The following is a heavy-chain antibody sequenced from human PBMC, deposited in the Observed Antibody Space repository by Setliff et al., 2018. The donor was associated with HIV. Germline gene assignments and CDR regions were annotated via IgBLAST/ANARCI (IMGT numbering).Heavy chain of an antibody. Sequence: PGESLKISCQVSGYDFATYWIGWVRQLPGKGLEWMGIMYPGESEIGYSPSFQGQVTISADKSISTAYLQWSSLKASDTAIYYCAISGSPDRRPTWGQGTLVTVSS. J-gene: IGHJ5*02. CDR3: AISGSPDRRPT. CDR1: GYDFATYW. D-gene: IGHD3-10*01. CDR2: MYPGESEI. V-gene: IGHV5-51*01.